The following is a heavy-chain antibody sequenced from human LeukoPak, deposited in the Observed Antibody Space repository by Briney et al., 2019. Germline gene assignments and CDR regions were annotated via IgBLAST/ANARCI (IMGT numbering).Heavy chain of an antibody. CDR2: FNSDGSST. J-gene: IGHJ4*02. Sequence: GGPLSLFCGASGYPYSIYWVLGVRGARGKGVMWVSRFNSDGSSTRYADSERGRFTLYRDSAENTVYPQMNSRRAEYTAVFYWARVGQSGYVGYPLDYRGQGTLVTVSS. D-gene: IGHD5-12*01. V-gene: IGHV3-74*01. CDR3: ARVGQSGYVGYPLDY. CDR1: GYPYSIYW.